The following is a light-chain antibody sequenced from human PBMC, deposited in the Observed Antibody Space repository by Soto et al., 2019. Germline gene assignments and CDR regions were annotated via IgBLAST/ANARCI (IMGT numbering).Light chain of an antibody. CDR3: MIWHSSAWV. Sequence: QPVLTQPSSLSASPGASASLTCTLRSGINVGTYRIYWYQQKPGSPPQYLLRYKSDSDKQQGSGVPSRFSGSKDASANAGTLLISGLQSEDEDDYYCMIWHSSAWVFGGGTQLTVL. CDR2: YKSDSDK. CDR1: SGINVGTYR. V-gene: IGLV5-45*03. J-gene: IGLJ2*01.